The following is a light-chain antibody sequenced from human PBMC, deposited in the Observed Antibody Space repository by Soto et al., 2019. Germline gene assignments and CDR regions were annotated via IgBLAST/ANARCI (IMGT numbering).Light chain of an antibody. CDR1: ASDIGDNNY. Sequence: QSVLTQPASVSGSLGQSITISCTGTASDIGDNNYVSWYQHHPGKAPKLMIYEVSNRPSGVSNRFSGSKSGNTASLTISGLQAEDEADYYCCSYTSSSTYVFGTGTKLTVL. V-gene: IGLV2-14*01. CDR3: CSYTSSSTYV. CDR2: EVS. J-gene: IGLJ1*01.